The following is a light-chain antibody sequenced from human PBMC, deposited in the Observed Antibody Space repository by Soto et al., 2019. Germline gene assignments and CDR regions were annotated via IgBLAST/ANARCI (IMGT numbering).Light chain of an antibody. V-gene: IGKV3-15*01. CDR3: QQSNNWPKT. CDR2: DAS. Sequence: EIVMTQSPATLSVSPGETATLSCRASQSVNSNLAWYQQKPGQAPRLLISDASTRAAGLPARFSGSGSGTEFTLTISSLQPEDFAVYFCQQSNNWPKTFGQGTKVDIK. J-gene: IGKJ1*01. CDR1: QSVNSN.